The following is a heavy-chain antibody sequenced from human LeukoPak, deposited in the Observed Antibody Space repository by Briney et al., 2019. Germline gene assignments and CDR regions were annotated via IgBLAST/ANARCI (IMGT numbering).Heavy chain of an antibody. D-gene: IGHD2-2*01. V-gene: IGHV3-11*04. Sequence: GGSLTLSCAASGFTFSDYYMNWIRQAPGKGLERISYMSSSGSTISYADSVTGRFTVSRDNAKNSLYLQMNSLRAEDTAVYYCARSILPAANAIDYWGQGTLLTVSS. J-gene: IGHJ4*02. CDR2: MSSSGSTI. CDR1: GFTFSDYY. CDR3: ARSILPAANAIDY.